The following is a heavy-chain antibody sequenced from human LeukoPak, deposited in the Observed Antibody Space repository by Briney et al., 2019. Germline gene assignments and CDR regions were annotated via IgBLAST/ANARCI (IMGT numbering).Heavy chain of an antibody. CDR3: ARNWGPYPYFDY. CDR2: IYYSGST. CDR1: GGSISSGGYY. V-gene: IGHV4-61*08. Sequence: SETLSLTCTVSGGSISSGGYYWRWIRQHPGKGLEWIGYIYYSGSTYYNPSLKSRVTISVDTSKNQFSLKLSSVTAADTAVYYCARNWGPYPYFDYWGQGTLVTVSS. J-gene: IGHJ4*02. D-gene: IGHD7-27*01.